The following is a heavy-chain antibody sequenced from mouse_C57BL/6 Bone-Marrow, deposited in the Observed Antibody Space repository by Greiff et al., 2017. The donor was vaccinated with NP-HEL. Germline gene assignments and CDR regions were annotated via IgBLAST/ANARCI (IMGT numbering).Heavy chain of an antibody. CDR3: ARRGRDLLPFLDY. V-gene: IGHV1-81*01. J-gene: IGHJ4*01. D-gene: IGHD2-1*01. CDR1: GYTFTSYG. CDR2: IYPRSGNT. Sequence: VQLQQSGAELARPGASVKLSCKASGYTFTSYGISWVKQRPGQGLEWIGEIYPRSGNTYYNEKFKGKATLTADKSSSTAYMELRSLTSEDSAVYVCARRGRDLLPFLDYWGQGTSVTVAS.